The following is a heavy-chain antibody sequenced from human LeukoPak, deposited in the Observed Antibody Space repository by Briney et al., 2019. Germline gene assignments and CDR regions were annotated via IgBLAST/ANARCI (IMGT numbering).Heavy chain of an antibody. CDR1: GGSFRGYY. CDR3: ARGGIATPGVGGYFDY. Sequence: NSSETLSLTCAVYGGSFRGYYWSWIRQPPGKGLEWIGEISHSGSTNHNPSLESRVTISEDTSKSQFSLKLSAVTAADTALYYCARGGIATPGVGGYFDYWGQGIFVTVSS. D-gene: IGHD6-13*01. V-gene: IGHV4-34*01. J-gene: IGHJ4*02. CDR2: ISHSGST.